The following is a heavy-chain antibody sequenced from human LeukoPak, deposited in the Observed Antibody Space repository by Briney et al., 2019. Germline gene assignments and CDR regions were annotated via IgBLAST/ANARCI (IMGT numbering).Heavy chain of an antibody. V-gene: IGHV1-2*06. J-gene: IGHJ4*02. CDR1: GYTFTGYY. CDR2: INPNSGGT. Sequence: ASVKVSCKASGYTFTGYYMQWVRQAPGQGLEWMGRINPNSGGTNYAQKFQGRVTMTRDTSISTAYMELSRLRSDDTAVYYCARDGEEWELPTFDYWGQGTLVTVSS. D-gene: IGHD1-26*01. CDR3: ARDGEEWELPTFDY.